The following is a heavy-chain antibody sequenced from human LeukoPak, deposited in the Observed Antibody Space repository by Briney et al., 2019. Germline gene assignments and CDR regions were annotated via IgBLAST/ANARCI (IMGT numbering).Heavy chain of an antibody. J-gene: IGHJ3*02. CDR3: AKGGIIAVAGGHDAFDI. V-gene: IGHV3-30*02. CDR1: GFTFSSYG. D-gene: IGHD6-19*01. CDR2: IRYDGSNK. Sequence: GGSLRLSCAASGFTFSSYGMHWVRQAPGKGLEWVAFIRYDGSNKYYADSVKGRFTISRDNTKNTLYLQMNSLRAEDTAVYYCAKGGIIAVAGGHDAFDIWGQGAMVTVSS.